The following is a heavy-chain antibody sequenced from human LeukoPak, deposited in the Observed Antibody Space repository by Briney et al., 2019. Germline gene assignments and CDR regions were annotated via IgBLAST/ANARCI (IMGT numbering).Heavy chain of an antibody. CDR1: GGSISSGGYY. J-gene: IGHJ4*02. CDR2: IYYSGST. Sequence: SETLSLTCTVSGGSISSGGYYWSWIRQHPGKGLEWIGYIYYSGSTYYNPSLKSRVTISVDTSKNQFSLKLSSVTAADTAVYYCARGGPGLQWCLDYWGQGTLVTVSS. V-gene: IGHV4-31*03. D-gene: IGHD4-23*01. CDR3: ARGGPGLQWCLDY.